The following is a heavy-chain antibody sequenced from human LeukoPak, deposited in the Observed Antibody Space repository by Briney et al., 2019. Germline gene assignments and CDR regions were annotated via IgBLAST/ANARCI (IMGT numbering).Heavy chain of an antibody. CDR2: INPSGGST. Sequence: ASVKVSCKASGYTFTSYYMHWVRQAPGQGLEWMGIINPSGGSTSYAQKFQGRVTMTRDTSTSTVYMELSSLRSEDTAVYYCTRAHQLLYGPPFNWGQGTLVTVSS. V-gene: IGHV1-46*01. D-gene: IGHD2-2*02. CDR3: TRAHQLLYGPPFN. CDR1: GYTFTSYY. J-gene: IGHJ4*02.